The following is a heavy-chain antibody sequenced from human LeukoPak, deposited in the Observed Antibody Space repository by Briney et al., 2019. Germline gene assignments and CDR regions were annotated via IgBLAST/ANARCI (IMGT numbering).Heavy chain of an antibody. CDR3: ARTTENSSGYYWWKFNYYGMDV. CDR1: GGSISSYY. CDR2: IYYSWST. J-gene: IGHJ6*02. V-gene: IGHV4-59*01. D-gene: IGHD3-22*01. Sequence: SETLSLTCTVSGGSISSYYWSWIRQPPGKGLEWIGYIYYSWSTNYNPSLKSRVTISVDTSKNQFSLKLSSVTAADTAVYYCARTTENSSGYYWWKFNYYGMDVWGQGTTVTVSS.